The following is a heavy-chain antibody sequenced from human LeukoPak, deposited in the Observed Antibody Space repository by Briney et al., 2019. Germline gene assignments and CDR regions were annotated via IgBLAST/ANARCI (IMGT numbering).Heavy chain of an antibody. V-gene: IGHV4-61*02. D-gene: IGHD5-12*01. CDR3: ARDLGGYEFDY. CDR1: GGSISSGSYY. J-gene: IGHJ4*02. CDR2: IYTSGST. Sequence: PSETLSLTCTVSGGSISSGSYYWRWIRQPAGKGLEWIGRIYTSGSTNYNPSLKSRVTISVDTSKNQFSLKLSSVTAADTAVYYCARDLGGYEFDYWGQGTLVTVSS.